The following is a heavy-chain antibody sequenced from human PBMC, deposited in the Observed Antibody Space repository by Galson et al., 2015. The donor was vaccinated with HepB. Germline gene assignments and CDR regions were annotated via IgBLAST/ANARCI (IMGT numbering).Heavy chain of an antibody. CDR2: ISSNGGST. CDR1: GFTFSSYA. Sequence: SLRLSCAASGFTFSSYAMHWVRQAPGKGLEYVSAISSNGGSTYYADSVKGRFTISRDNSKNTLYLQMSSLRAEDTAVYYCVKGSSVTVTYDYWGQGTLVTVSS. D-gene: IGHD4-11*01. V-gene: IGHV3-64D*06. CDR3: VKGSSVTVTYDY. J-gene: IGHJ4*02.